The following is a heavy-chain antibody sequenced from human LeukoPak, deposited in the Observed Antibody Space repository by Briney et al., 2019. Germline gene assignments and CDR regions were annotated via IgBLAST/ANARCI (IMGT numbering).Heavy chain of an antibody. CDR3: ARLGVSADY. CDR1: GFTFSDYY. Sequence: GGSLRLSCAASGFTFSDYYMSWIRQAPGKGLEWISYAGTSDSSMRYADSIKGRFTISRDNAKNSLYLQMNSLRAEDTAVYYCARLGVSADYWGQGTLVTVSS. CDR2: AGTSDSSM. J-gene: IGHJ4*02. D-gene: IGHD3-10*01. V-gene: IGHV3-11*04.